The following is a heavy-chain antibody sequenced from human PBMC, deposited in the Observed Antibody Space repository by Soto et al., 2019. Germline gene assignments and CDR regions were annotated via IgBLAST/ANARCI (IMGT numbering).Heavy chain of an antibody. CDR1: GFSFSTYN. CDR2: ISSRSSTI. V-gene: IGHV3-48*02. CDR3: ARAIAVGSTSLDY. D-gene: IGHD6-19*01. J-gene: IGHJ4*02. Sequence: GGSLRLSCAASGFSFSTYNMNWVRQAPGRGLEWVSYISSRSSTIYHADSVKGRFTISRDNAKNSLYLQMDSLRDEDTAVYFCARAIAVGSTSLDYWGLGTRVTAPQ.